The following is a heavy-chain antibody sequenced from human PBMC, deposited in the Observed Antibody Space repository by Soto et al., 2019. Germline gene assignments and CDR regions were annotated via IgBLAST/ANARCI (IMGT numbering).Heavy chain of an antibody. Sequence: QVXXVQSXAEXKKXXAXXXVSXXXSXXXFSGYXXXXVXXXXXQGLEWMGWISAYNGNTKYAQKFQGRVTMTXDTSXXTXXMELRSLRSDDTAVYFCARSSSDYGDDGLSLGYWGQXTLVTVSS. J-gene: IGHJ4*02. CDR1: XXXFSGYX. CDR2: ISAYNGNT. CDR3: ARSSSDYGDDGLSLGY. D-gene: IGHD4-17*01. V-gene: IGHV1-18*01.